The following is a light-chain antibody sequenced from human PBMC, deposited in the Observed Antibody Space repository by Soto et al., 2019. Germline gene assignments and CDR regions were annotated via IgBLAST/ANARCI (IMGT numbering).Light chain of an antibody. Sequence: DIQMPQYPSSLSASVGDRVTITCRASQSISSYLIWYQQKPGKAPKLLIYDASDLETGVPSRFSGSGSGTGFTFTISSLQPEDFATYYCQQYESLPLTFGQGTRLEI. CDR3: QQYESLPLT. J-gene: IGKJ5*01. CDR2: DAS. V-gene: IGKV1-33*01. CDR1: QSISSY.